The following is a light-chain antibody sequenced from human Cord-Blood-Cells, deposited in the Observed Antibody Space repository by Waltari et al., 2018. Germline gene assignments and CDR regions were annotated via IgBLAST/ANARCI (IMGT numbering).Light chain of an antibody. CDR1: SSDVGSYYL. CDR2: AGS. V-gene: IGLV2-23*03. CDR3: CSYAGSSTFRV. J-gene: IGLJ3*02. Sequence: QSALTQPASVSGSPGQSITIPCTGTSSDVGSYYLVSWYQQHPGKAPKLIIYAGSKRPSGVSNRFSGSKSGNTASLTISGLQAEDEADYYCCSYAGSSTFRVFGGGTKLTVL.